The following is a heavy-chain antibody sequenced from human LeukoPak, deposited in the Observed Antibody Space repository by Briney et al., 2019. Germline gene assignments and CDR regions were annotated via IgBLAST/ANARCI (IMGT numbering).Heavy chain of an antibody. J-gene: IGHJ5*02. D-gene: IGHD5-18*01. CDR3: ATRGATYTYGYSWFDP. CDR2: IKSKTHGETT. Sequence: GGSLRLSCVDSGFTFSDAWMNWVRQVPGKGLEWIGRIKSKTHGETTEYAAPVKGRFTISRDDSKNTLYLQMNSLKIEDSGLYYCATRGATYTYGYSWFDPWGQGTLATVSS. CDR1: GFTFSDAW. V-gene: IGHV3-15*01.